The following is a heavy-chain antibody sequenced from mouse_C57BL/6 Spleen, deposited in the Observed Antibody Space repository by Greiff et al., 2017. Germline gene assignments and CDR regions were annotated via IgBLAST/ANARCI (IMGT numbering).Heavy chain of an antibody. CDR2: ISSGSSTI. CDR3: ARQASIYDCDAGDFDV. V-gene: IGHV5-17*01. CDR1: GFTFSDYG. D-gene: IGHD2-3*01. Sequence: EVKVVESGGGLVKPGGSLKLSCAASGFTFSDYGMHWVRQAPEKGLEWVAYISSGSSTIYYADTVKGRFTISRDNAKNTLFLQLTRLRAENTAMCDRARQASIYDCDAGDFDVWGPGTTVTVSS. J-gene: IGHJ1*01.